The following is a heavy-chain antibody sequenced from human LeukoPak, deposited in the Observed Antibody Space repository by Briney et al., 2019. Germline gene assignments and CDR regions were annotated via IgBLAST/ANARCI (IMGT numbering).Heavy chain of an antibody. V-gene: IGHV1-69*13. Sequence: SVKVSCKASGGTFSSYAISWVRQAPGQGLEWMGGIIPIFGTANYAQKFQGRVTITADESTSTAYMELSSLRSEDTAVYYCAGGSSTSTTKYYYYYGMVVWGQGTTVTVSS. CDR3: AGGSSTSTTKYYYYYGMVV. D-gene: IGHD2-2*01. J-gene: IGHJ6*02. CDR1: GGTFSSYA. CDR2: IIPIFGTA.